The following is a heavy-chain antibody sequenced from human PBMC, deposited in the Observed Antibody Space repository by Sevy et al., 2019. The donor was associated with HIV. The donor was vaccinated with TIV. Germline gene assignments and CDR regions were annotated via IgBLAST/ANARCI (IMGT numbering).Heavy chain of an antibody. CDR3: ARDGKIDAFDN. CDR2: ISSSSSYI. Sequence: GGSLRLSCAASGFTFSSYSMNWVRQAPGKGLEWVSSISSSSSYIYYADSVKGRFTISRDNAKNSLYLQMNSLRAEDTAVYYCARDGKIDAFDNWGQGTLVTVSS. D-gene: IGHD1-26*01. CDR1: GFTFSSYS. V-gene: IGHV3-21*01. J-gene: IGHJ3*02.